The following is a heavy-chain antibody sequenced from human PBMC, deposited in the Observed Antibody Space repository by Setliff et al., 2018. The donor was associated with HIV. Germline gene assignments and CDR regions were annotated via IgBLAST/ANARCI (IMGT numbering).Heavy chain of an antibody. J-gene: IGHJ6*03. Sequence: PSETLSLTCAVYGGSVSGYYWSWIRQPPGKGLEWIGEIDHSGSTNYNPSLKSRVTISVDTSTNQLSLTLSSVTAADTAVYYCARDRSNWNYGKNYMDVWGKGTTVTVSS. CDR3: ARDRSNWNYGKNYMDV. V-gene: IGHV4-34*01. CDR2: IDHSGST. D-gene: IGHD1-7*01. CDR1: GGSVSGYY.